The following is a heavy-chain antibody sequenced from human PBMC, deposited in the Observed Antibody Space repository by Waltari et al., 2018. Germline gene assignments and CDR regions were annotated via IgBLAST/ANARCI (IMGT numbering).Heavy chain of an antibody. V-gene: IGHV3-53*01. J-gene: IGHJ2*01. CDR1: WFTVRSNY. CDR3: ARDGLWEPTGRYFDL. CDR2: IYSGGST. Sequence: EVQLVESGGGLIQPGGSLILSCAASWFTVRSNYMRWVRPAPGKGLEWVSVIYSGGSTYYADSVKGRFTISRDNSKNTLYLQMNSLRAEDTAVYYCARDGLWEPTGRYFDLWGRGTLVTVSS. D-gene: IGHD1-26*01.